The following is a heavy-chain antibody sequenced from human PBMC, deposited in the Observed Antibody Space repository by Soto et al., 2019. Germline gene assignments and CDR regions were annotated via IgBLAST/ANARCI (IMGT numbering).Heavy chain of an antibody. V-gene: IGHV4-34*01. CDR3: ARIQLWFHYFDY. D-gene: IGHD5-18*01. J-gene: IGHJ4*02. CDR1: GGSFSGYY. CDR2: INHSGST. Sequence: QVQLQQWGAGLLKPSETLSLTCAVYGGSFSGYYWSWIRQPPGKGLEWIGEINHSGSTNYNPSLKSRVTRSVDTSKNQFSLKLSSVTAADTAVYYCARIQLWFHYFDYWGQGTLVTVSS.